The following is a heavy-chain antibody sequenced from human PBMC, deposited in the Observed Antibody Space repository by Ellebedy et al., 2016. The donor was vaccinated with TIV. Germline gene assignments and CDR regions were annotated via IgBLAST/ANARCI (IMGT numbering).Heavy chain of an antibody. CDR3: ASLCRLSAGCYYSFDP. Sequence: AASVKVSCKTSAYTFTTYNIHWMRQAPGQGLEWMGLINPSSGGTSYAQKFYDRDTMTRDASTSTVYMELSSLTSEDMAVYYCASLCRLSAGCYYSFDPWGQGTLVSVSS. CDR2: INPSSGGT. J-gene: IGHJ5*02. V-gene: IGHV1-46*01. CDR1: AYTFTTYN. D-gene: IGHD3-10*01.